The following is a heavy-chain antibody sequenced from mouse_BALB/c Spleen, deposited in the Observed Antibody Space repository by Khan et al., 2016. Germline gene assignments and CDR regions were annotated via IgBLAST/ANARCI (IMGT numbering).Heavy chain of an antibody. V-gene: IGHV5-4*02. CDR1: GFTFSDYY. CDR3: ARDLNWSFPV. J-gene: IGHJ1*01. Sequence: EVELVESGGGLVKPGGSLKLSCAASGFTFSDYYMYWVRQTPEKRLEWVATISDGGSYTYYPDSVKGRFTISRDNAKNNLYLQMSSLKSEDTAMYYCARDLNWSFPVWCSWTTLPVSS. CDR2: ISDGGSYT.